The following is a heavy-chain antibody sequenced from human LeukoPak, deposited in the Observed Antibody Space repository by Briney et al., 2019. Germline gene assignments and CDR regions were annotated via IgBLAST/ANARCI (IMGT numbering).Heavy chain of an antibody. V-gene: IGHV3-30-3*01. CDR3: ASDLSSSRNY. CDR2: ISYDGSNK. Sequence: GGSLRLSCAASGFTFGSYAMHWVRQAPGKGLEWVAVISYDGSNKYYADSVKGRFTISRDNSKNTLYLQMNSLRAEDTAVYYCASDLSSSRNYWGQGTLVTVSS. CDR1: GFTFGSYA. J-gene: IGHJ4*02. D-gene: IGHD6-6*01.